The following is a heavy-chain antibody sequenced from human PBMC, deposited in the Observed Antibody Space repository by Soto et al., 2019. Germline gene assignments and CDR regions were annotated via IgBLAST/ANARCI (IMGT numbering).Heavy chain of an antibody. J-gene: IGHJ6*03. CDR2: IYPGDSDT. D-gene: IGHD2-2*01. V-gene: IGHV5-51*01. CDR3: ARIYCRSTSCYAYYYYYMDV. CDR1: GYSFTSYW. Sequence: GESLKISCKGSGYSFTSYWIGWVRQMPGKGLEWMGIIYPGDSDTRYSPSFQGQVTISADKSISTAYLQWSSLKASDTAMYYCARIYCRSTSCYAYYYYYMDVWGKGTTVTVSS.